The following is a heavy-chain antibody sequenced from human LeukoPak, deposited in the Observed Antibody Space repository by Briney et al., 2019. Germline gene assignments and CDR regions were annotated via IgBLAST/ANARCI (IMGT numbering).Heavy chain of an antibody. J-gene: IGHJ4*02. CDR2: IYTSGST. CDR3: AGIAVAGRVDY. Sequence: PSETLSLTCTVSGGSISSGSYYWSWIRQPAGKGLEWIRRIYTSGSTNYNPSLNSRVTISVDTSKNQFSLKLSSVTAADTAVYYCAGIAVAGRVDYWGQGTLVTVSS. CDR1: GGSISSGSYY. V-gene: IGHV4-61*02. D-gene: IGHD6-19*01.